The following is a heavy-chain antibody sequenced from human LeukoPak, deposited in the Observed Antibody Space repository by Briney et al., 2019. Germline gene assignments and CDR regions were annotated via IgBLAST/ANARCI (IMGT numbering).Heavy chain of an antibody. V-gene: IGHV3-23*01. D-gene: IGHD5-24*01. CDR3: ARGMDGYGPDAFDI. CDR2: GGTYGRT. CDR1: GFTFSSNV. J-gene: IGHJ3*02. Sequence: GGSLRLSCVASGFTFSSNVLDWVRQAPGKGLEWVSVGGTYGRTQYADSVKGRFTISRDSSKNTLYLQINSLRVEDTAVYYCARGMDGYGPDAFDIWGQGTMVTVSS.